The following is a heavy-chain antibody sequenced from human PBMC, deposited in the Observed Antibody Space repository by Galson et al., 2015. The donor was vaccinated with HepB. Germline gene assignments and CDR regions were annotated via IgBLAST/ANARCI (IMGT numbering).Heavy chain of an antibody. CDR2: INPNSGGT. V-gene: IGHV1-2*02. CDR1: GYTFTGYY. J-gene: IGHJ6*04. Sequence: SVKVSCKASGYTFTGYYMHWVRQAPGQGLEWMGWINPNSGGTNYAQKFQGRVTMTRDTSISTAYMELSRLRSDDTAVYYCARDLGTLRFSVDVWGKGTTVTVSS. CDR3: ARDLGTLRFSVDV. D-gene: IGHD3-3*01.